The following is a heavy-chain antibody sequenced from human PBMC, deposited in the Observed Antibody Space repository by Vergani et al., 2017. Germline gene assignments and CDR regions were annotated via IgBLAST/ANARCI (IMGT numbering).Heavy chain of an antibody. D-gene: IGHD4-17*01. CDR3: ARMTKVTTYYFDY. J-gene: IGHJ4*02. Sequence: EVQLVQSGAEVKKPGESLKISCTGSGYIFTSYWIGWVRQIPGKGGEWMGIIYRGDSDTRYSPSFQGKVTISADKSISTAYLQWSSLKASDTAMYYCARMTKVTTYYFDYWGQGTLVTVSS. V-gene: IGHV5-51*01. CDR1: GYIFTSYW. CDR2: IYRGDSDT.